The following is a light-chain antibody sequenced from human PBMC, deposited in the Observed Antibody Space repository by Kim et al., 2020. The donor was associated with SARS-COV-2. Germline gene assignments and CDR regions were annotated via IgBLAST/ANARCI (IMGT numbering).Light chain of an antibody. CDR3: RGT. V-gene: IGKV3D-7*01. J-gene: IGKJ2*02. CDR1: QSVSSSY. Sequence: PGERVTLSCRASQSVSSSYLTWYQQKPGQAPRLLIYGASTRATSIPARFSGSGSGTDFTLTISSLQPEDFAVYYCRGTFGQGTKLEI. CDR2: GAS.